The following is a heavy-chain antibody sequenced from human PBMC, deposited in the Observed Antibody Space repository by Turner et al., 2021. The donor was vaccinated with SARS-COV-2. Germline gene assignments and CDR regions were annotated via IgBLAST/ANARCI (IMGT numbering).Heavy chain of an antibody. CDR3: ARGYSSGWYQRGAFDI. J-gene: IGHJ3*02. CDR1: GFTVSSNY. V-gene: IGHV3-53*01. Sequence: EVQLVESGGGLIQPGGSLRLSCAASGFTVSSNYMSWVRQAPGKWLEWVSVIYSGGSTYYADSVKGRFTISRDNSKNTLYLQMNSLRAEDTAVYYCARGYSSGWYQRGAFDIWGQGTMVTVSS. CDR2: IYSGGST. D-gene: IGHD6-19*01.